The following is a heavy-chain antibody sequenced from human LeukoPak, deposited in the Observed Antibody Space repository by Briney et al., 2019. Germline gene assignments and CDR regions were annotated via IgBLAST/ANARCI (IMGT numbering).Heavy chain of an antibody. Sequence: ASVKVSCKASGYTFTSYDVNWVRQVTGQRLEWMGWMNPANGNTGYVQNFQGRVTMTRDTSITTAYMELSSLTSEDTAVYYCARDCSTSCYWFDPWGQGTLVTVAS. CDR3: ARDCSTSCYWFDP. D-gene: IGHD2-2*01. J-gene: IGHJ5*02. CDR1: GYTFTSYD. CDR2: MNPANGNT. V-gene: IGHV1-8*01.